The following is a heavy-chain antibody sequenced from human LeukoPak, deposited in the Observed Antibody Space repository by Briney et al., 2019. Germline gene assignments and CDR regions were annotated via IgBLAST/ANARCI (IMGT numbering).Heavy chain of an antibody. J-gene: IGHJ6*04. Sequence: GGSLRPSSAASGFTFSTYGMNWVRQAPGKGLEWVSFIHYDGSKKYYADSMKGRFTISRDNSDNTVSLQMNSLRSEDTAVYYCAKVLVNYMDVWGKGTTVTVSS. V-gene: IGHV3-30*02. CDR1: GFTFSTYG. CDR3: AKVLVNYMDV. D-gene: IGHD5-24*01. CDR2: IHYDGSKK.